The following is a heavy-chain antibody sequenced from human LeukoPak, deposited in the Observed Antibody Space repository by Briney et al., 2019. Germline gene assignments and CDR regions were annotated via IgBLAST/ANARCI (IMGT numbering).Heavy chain of an antibody. D-gene: IGHD3-10*01. CDR1: GFTFSSYE. CDR3: ARGRGSGSYYNARVDY. V-gene: IGHV3-48*03. J-gene: IGHJ4*02. Sequence: TGGSLRLSCAAYGFTFSSYEMNWVRQAPGKGLEWVSYISSSGSTIYYADSVKGRFTISRDNAKNSLYLQMNSLRAEDTAVYYFARGRGSGSYYNARVDYWGQGTLVTVSS. CDR2: ISSSGSTI.